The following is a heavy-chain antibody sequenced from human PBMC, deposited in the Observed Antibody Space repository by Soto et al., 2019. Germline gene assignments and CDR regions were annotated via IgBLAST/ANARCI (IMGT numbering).Heavy chain of an antibody. V-gene: IGHV4-39*01. CDR1: GVSIHNSHSF. J-gene: IGHJ4*02. D-gene: IGHD2-21*02. CDR3: ARQRTSVVTQAYFDV. CDR2: VYYSGGA. Sequence: PSETLSLTCAVSGVSIHNSHSFWGWIRQPPGKGLEFIANVYYSGGAHYNPSFKSRVTISVDTATNQVSLRMSSVTAADTALYFCARQRTSVVTQAYFDVWGPGSLVTVSS.